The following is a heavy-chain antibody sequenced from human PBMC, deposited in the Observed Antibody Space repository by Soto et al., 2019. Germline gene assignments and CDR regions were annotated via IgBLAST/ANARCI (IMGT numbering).Heavy chain of an antibody. CDR1: GGSISRGGYY. CDR3: ARSVFP. V-gene: IGHV4-31*03. J-gene: IGHJ5*02. CDR2: IYYSGST. Sequence: QVQLQESGPGLVKPSQTLSLTCTVSGGSISRGGYYWTWIRQHPGKGLEWIGYIYYSGSTYYNPYLKSRLTISLDTSKNQFSLTLSSVTAADTAVYYCARSVFPWGQGTLVTVSS.